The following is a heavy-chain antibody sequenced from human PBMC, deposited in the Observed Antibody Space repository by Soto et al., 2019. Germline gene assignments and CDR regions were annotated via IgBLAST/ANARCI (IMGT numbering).Heavy chain of an antibody. CDR1: GGSISSGGYY. CDR2: IYYSGST. J-gene: IGHJ4*02. V-gene: IGHV4-31*03. CDR3: ARYCSSTTCYNYGAVDY. Sequence: QVQLQESGPGLVTPSQTLSLTCTVSGGSISSGGYYWSWIRQHPGKGLEWIGYIYYSGSTYYNPSLKSRVTISVDTSKNQFSLKLNSLTAADTAVYFCARYCSSTTCYNYGAVDYWGQGTLVTVSS. D-gene: IGHD2-2*01.